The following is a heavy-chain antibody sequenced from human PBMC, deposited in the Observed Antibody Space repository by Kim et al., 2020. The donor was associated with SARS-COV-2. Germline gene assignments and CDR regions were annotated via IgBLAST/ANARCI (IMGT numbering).Heavy chain of an antibody. Sequence: SETLSLTCTVSGGSISSGGYYWSWIRQHPGKGLEWIGYIYYSGSTYYNPSLKSRVTISVDTSKNQFSLKLSSVTAADTAVYYCARWCITMIEWDAFDIWGQGTMVTVSS. J-gene: IGHJ3*02. CDR2: IYYSGST. V-gene: IGHV4-31*03. CDR3: ARWCITMIEWDAFDI. D-gene: IGHD3-22*01. CDR1: GGSISSGGYY.